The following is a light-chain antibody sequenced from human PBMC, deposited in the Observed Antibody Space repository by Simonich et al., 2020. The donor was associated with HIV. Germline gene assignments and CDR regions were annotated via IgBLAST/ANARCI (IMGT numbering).Light chain of an antibody. J-gene: IGLJ3*02. Sequence: QSALPQPSSVFGSPEQSTPIPSTETSSDVGTYNLVSCYQRHPGKAPILMFYEGSKPPSGVSNRFSGSKSGNTASLTISGLQAEDEADYYCCSYAGSSTWVFGGGTKLTVL. CDR2: EGS. V-gene: IGLV2-23*01. CDR3: CSYAGSSTWV. CDR1: SSDVGTYNL.